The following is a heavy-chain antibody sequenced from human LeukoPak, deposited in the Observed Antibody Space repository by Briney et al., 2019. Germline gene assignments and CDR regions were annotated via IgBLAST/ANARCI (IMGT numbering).Heavy chain of an antibody. CDR2: IYSSGST. V-gene: IGHV4-59*12. J-gene: IGHJ4*02. Sequence: SETLSLTCSVSGGSISSYYWSWIRQPPGKGLEWIGCIYSSGSTRYNPSLKSRVTMSVDTSKNQFSLKLSSVTAADTAVYYCARDPVTIFGVVIYFDYWGQGTLVTVSS. CDR1: GGSISSYY. CDR3: ARDPVTIFGVVIYFDY. D-gene: IGHD3-3*01.